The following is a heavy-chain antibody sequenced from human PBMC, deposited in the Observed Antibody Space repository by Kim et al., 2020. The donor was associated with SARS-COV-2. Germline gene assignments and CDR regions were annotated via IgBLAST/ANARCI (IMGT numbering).Heavy chain of an antibody. CDR3: ARHHSIHQLLLDAFDI. J-gene: IGHJ3*02. CDR1: GGSISSSSYY. Sequence: SETLSLTCTVSGGSISSSSYYWGWIRQPPGKGLAWIGSIYYSGSTYSNPSLKSRVTISVDTSTNQFSLKLSSVTAADKAVYYCARHHSIHQLLLDAFDIWGQGTMVTVSS. CDR2: IYYSGST. D-gene: IGHD2-2*01. V-gene: IGHV4-39*01.